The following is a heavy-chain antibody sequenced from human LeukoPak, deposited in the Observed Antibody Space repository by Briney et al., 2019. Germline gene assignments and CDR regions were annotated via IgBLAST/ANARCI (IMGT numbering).Heavy chain of an antibody. V-gene: IGHV3-23*01. CDR3: ARAYSSNWYNDY. CDR1: GFTFINYV. Sequence: GGSLRLSCAASGFTFINYVMSWVRHAPGKGLEWVSAISGSGGSTYYADSVKGRFTISRDNSKNTLYLQMNSLRAEDTAVYYCARAYSSNWYNDYWGQGTLVTVSS. J-gene: IGHJ4*02. CDR2: ISGSGGST. D-gene: IGHD6-13*01.